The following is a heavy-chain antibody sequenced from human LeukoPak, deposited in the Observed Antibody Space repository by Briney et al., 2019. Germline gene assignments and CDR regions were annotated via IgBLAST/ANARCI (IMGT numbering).Heavy chain of an antibody. CDR2: ISSSSSYI. CDR1: GXTFSSYS. CDR3: ARGSLLGYSYVKNAFDI. J-gene: IGHJ3*02. D-gene: IGHD5-18*01. V-gene: IGHV3-21*01. Sequence: GGSLRLSCAASGXTFSSYSMNWVRQAPGKGLEWVSSISSSSSYIYYADSVKGRFTISRDNAKNSLYLQMNSLRAEDTAVYYCARGSLLGYSYVKNAFDIWGQGTMVTVSS.